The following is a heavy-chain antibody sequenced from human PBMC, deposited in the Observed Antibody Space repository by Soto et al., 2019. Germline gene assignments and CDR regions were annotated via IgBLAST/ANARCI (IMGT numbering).Heavy chain of an antibody. D-gene: IGHD2-2*02. CDR3: ARPGVPAAIVGWSNWFDP. CDR1: GYTFTGYY. V-gene: IGHV1-2*02. CDR2: INPNSGGT. Sequence: QVQLVQSGAEVKKPGASVKVSCKASGYTFTGYYMHWVRQAPGQGLEWMGWINPNSGGTNYAQKFQGRVTMTRDTSISTAYMELSRLRSDDTAVYYCARPGVPAAIVGWSNWFDPWGQGTLVTVSS. J-gene: IGHJ5*02.